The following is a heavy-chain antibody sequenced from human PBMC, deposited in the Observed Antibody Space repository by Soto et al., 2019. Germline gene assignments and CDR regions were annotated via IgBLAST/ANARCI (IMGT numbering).Heavy chain of an antibody. J-gene: IGHJ3*02. CDR2: INPSGGST. V-gene: IGHV1-46*03. CDR1: GYTCTSYY. D-gene: IGHD2-2*01. Sequence: QVQLVQSGAEVKKPGASVKVSCKASGYTCTSYYMHWVRQAPGQELEWMGIINPSGGSTSYAQKFQGRVTMTRDTSTSTVYMELSSLRSEDTAVYYCARVWEGIVVVPAEYGAFDIWGQGTMVTVSS. CDR3: ARVWEGIVVVPAEYGAFDI.